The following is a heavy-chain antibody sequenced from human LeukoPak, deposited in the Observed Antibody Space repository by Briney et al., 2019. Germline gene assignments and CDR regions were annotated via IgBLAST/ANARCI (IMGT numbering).Heavy chain of an antibody. D-gene: IGHD6-13*01. CDR3: ARGGYSIAAAGSYAFDI. CDR2: INPNSGGT. V-gene: IGHV1-2*04. J-gene: IGHJ3*02. Sequence: GAALKISCKGSGCPFTSYYMHWVRRAPGQGLEWMGWINPNSGGTNYAQKFQGWVTMTRDTSISTAYMELSRLRSDDTAVYYCARGGYSIAAAGSYAFDIWGQGTMVTVSS. CDR1: GCPFTSYY.